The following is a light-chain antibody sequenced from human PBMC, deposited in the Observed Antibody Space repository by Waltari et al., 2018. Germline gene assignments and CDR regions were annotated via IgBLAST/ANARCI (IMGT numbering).Light chain of an antibody. CDR2: GAS. Sequence: IALTQSPGTLSLSPGDTATLSCRASQSVSSSYLAWYQQKPGQAPRLLIYGASSRATGIPDRFSGSGSGTDFTLTISRLEPEDFAVYYCQQYGSSPLTFGGGTKVEIK. J-gene: IGKJ4*01. CDR1: QSVSSSY. V-gene: IGKV3-20*01. CDR3: QQYGSSPLT.